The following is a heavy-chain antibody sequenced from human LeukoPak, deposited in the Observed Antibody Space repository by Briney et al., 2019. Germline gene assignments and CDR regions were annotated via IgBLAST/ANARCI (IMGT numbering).Heavy chain of an antibody. J-gene: IGHJ4*02. CDR3: ARGSGGFDY. CDR2: INNPGTGT. V-gene: IGHV3-74*01. CDR1: GFTFSSYW. D-gene: IGHD3-3*01. Sequence: GGSPRLSCAASGFTFSSYWMHWVRQVPGKGLVWVAHINNPGTGTTYADAVKGRFTISRDNAKNTLYLQMNSLRADDTAMYYCARGSGGFDYWGQGTLITVSS.